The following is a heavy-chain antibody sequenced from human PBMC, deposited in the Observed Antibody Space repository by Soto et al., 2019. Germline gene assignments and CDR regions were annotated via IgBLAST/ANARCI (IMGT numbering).Heavy chain of an antibody. CDR3: ARSTRPMSGSYVYYFDF. D-gene: IGHD1-26*01. CDR1: GGSISGYY. V-gene: IGHV4-59*01. CDR2: IHYSGST. Sequence: SETLSLTCTVSGGSISGYYWSWIRQHPGKVLEWIGFIHYSGSTTYNPSLKSRVTISVDMSKKHFSLKVRSVTAADTAVYYCARSTRPMSGSYVYYFDFWGHGTLVTVSS. J-gene: IGHJ4*01.